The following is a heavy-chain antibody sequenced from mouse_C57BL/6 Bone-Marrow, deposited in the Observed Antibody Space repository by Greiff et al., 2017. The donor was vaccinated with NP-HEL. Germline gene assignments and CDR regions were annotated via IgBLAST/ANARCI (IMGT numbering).Heavy chain of an antibody. CDR3: VREFRGTVVATDAMDY. J-gene: IGHJ4*01. D-gene: IGHD1-1*01. CDR1: GFTFNTYA. CDR2: IRSKSSNYAT. Sequence: EVQLVESGGGLVQPKGSLKLSCAASGFTFNTYAMHWVRQAPGKGLEWVARIRSKSSNYATYYADSVKDRFTISRDDSQSMLYLQMNNLKTEDTAMYYCVREFRGTVVATDAMDYWGQGTSVTVSS. V-gene: IGHV10-3*01.